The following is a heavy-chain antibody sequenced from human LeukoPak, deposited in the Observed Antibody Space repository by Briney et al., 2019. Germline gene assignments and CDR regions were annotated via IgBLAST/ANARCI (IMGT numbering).Heavy chain of an antibody. D-gene: IGHD6-6*01. Sequence: SETLSLTCAVYGGSFSGYYWSWIRQPPGKWLEWIGEINHSGSTNYNPSLKSRVTISVDTSKNQFSLKLSSVTAADTAVYYCARLDIAARPFDYWGQGTLVTVSS. CDR3: ARLDIAARPFDY. CDR2: INHSGST. CDR1: GGSFSGYY. J-gene: IGHJ4*02. V-gene: IGHV4-34*01.